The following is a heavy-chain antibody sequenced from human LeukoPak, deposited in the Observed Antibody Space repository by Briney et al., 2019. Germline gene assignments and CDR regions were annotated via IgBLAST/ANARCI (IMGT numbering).Heavy chain of an antibody. J-gene: IGHJ4*02. Sequence: GGSLRLSCAASGFTFSSYSMNWVRQAPGRGLEWVSSISSSSSYIYYADSVKGRFTISRDNAKNSLYLRMNSLRAEDTAVYYCARGKEKLGALDFDYWGQGTLVTVSS. CDR1: GFTFSSYS. V-gene: IGHV3-21*01. CDR3: ARGKEKLGALDFDY. D-gene: IGHD3-10*01. CDR2: ISSSSSYI.